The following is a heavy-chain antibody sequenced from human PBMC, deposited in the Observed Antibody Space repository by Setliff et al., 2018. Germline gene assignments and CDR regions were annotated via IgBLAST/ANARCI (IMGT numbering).Heavy chain of an antibody. V-gene: IGHV4-59*08. D-gene: IGHD1-26*01. CDR2: IYTSGRT. Sequence: SETLSLTCTVSGGSIRSYYWSWIRQPPGKGLEWIGYIYTSGRTNYNPSLKSRVTISVDTSKNQFTLKVSFVTAADTAVYYCARHPSSGSYYGGSIFYFDDWGPGILVTVSS. CDR1: GGSIRSYY. J-gene: IGHJ4*02. CDR3: ARHPSSGSYYGGSIFYFDD.